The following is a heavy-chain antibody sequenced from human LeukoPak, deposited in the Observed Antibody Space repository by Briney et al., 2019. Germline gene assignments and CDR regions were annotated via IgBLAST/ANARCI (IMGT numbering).Heavy chain of an antibody. Sequence: ASVKVSCKASGYTFTGYYMHWVRQAPGQGLEWMGWINPNSGGTNYAQKSQGRVTMTRDTSISTAYMELSRLRSDDTAVYYCARGPVVVGATYYYYMDVWGKGTTVTVSS. CDR3: ARGPVVVGATYYYYMDV. CDR1: GYTFTGYY. J-gene: IGHJ6*03. V-gene: IGHV1-2*02. D-gene: IGHD1-26*01. CDR2: INPNSGGT.